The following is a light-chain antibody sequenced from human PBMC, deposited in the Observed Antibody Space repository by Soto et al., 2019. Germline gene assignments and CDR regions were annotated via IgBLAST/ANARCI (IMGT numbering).Light chain of an antibody. CDR1: QSVSSSY. Sequence: EIVLTHSPGTLSFSPGERATLSCRASQSVSSSYLASYQQKPGQAPRFLIYGASNRPTGIPDRFSGSGSGTDFTLTVSRLEPEAFAVYYSQQYGISPYTCGQGTKLEIK. V-gene: IGKV3-20*01. CDR2: GAS. J-gene: IGKJ2*01. CDR3: QQYGISPYT.